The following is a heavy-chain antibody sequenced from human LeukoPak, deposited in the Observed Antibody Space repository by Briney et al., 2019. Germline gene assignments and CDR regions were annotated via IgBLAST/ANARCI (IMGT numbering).Heavy chain of an antibody. CDR2: INHSGST. Sequence: PSETLSLTCAVYGGSFSGYYWSWIRQPPGKGLEWIGEINHSGSTNYNPSLKSRVTISVDTSKNQFSLKLSSVTAADTAVYYCARHALFPYYYGSGSYYNPLDYWGQGTLVTVSS. CDR3: ARHALFPYYYGSGSYYNPLDY. J-gene: IGHJ4*02. V-gene: IGHV4-34*01. D-gene: IGHD3-10*01. CDR1: GGSFSGYY.